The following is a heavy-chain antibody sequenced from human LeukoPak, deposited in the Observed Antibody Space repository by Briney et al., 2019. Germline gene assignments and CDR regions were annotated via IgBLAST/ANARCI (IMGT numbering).Heavy chain of an antibody. D-gene: IGHD6-19*01. J-gene: IGHJ5*02. V-gene: IGHV4-34*01. CDR2: INHSGST. CDR1: GGSFSGYY. CDR3: AREAVAGLTGFDP. Sequence: ASETLSLTCAVYGGSFSGYYWSWIRQPPGKGLEWIGEINHSGSTNYNPSLKSRVTISVDTSKNQFSLKLSSVTAADTAVYYCAREAVAGLTGFDPWGQGTLVTVSS.